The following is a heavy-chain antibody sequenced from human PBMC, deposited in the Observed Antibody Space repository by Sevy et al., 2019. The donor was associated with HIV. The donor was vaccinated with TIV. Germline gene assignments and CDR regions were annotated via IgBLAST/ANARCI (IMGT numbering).Heavy chain of an antibody. V-gene: IGHV3-30*02. D-gene: IGHD2-2*01. CDR3: AKDLRVVIPAAMQPADL. Sequence: GGSLRLSCVASKFPFRSNGFHWVRQPPGKGLEWLSYINVDGSDRKYAHSVKGRFTVSRDNSKNTLYLQMNSLRAEDTALYYCAKDLRVVIPAAMQPADLWGQGTLVTVSS. J-gene: IGHJ5*02. CDR1: KFPFRSNG. CDR2: INVDGSDR.